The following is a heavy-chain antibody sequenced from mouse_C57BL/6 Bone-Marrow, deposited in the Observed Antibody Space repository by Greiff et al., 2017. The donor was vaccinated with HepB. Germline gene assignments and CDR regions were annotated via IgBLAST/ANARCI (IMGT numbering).Heavy chain of an antibody. CDR3: AREDAMDY. J-gene: IGHJ4*01. CDR1: GFTFGSYA. CDR2: ISDGGSYT. Sequence: EVQGVESGGGLVKPGGSLKLSCAASGFTFGSYAMSRVRQTPEKRLEWVATISDGGSYTYYPDNVKGRFTISRDNAKNNLYLQMSHLKSEDTAMYYCAREDAMDYWGQGTSVTVSS. V-gene: IGHV5-4*01.